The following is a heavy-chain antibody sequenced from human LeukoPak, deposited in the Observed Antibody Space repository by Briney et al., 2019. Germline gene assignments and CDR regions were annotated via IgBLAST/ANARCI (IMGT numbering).Heavy chain of an antibody. CDR2: ISGSGGST. Sequence: GGSLRLSCAASGFTFSSYEMNWVRQAPGKGLEWVSAISGSGGSTYYADSVKGRFTISRDNSKNTLYLQMNSLRAEDTAVYYCAKRPNPPGVYFDYWGQGTLVTVSS. J-gene: IGHJ4*02. CDR3: AKRPNPPGVYFDY. D-gene: IGHD3-10*01. V-gene: IGHV3-23*01. CDR1: GFTFSSYE.